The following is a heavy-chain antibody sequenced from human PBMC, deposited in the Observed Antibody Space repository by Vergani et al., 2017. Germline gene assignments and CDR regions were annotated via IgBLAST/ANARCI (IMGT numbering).Heavy chain of an antibody. CDR2: ISARSPST. CDR1: GFTFSACP. D-gene: IGHD3-22*01. Sequence: EVQLLQSGGGVIQPGGSVRLSCAASGFTFSACPMTWVRQAPGKGLEWVSAISARSPSTYYADSVKGRFIISRDNSKNMLYLQMISLRPEDATVYYCAVLYCDTTPYLQESYDCWGQGTLVSVSS. J-gene: IGHJ4*02. V-gene: IGHV3-23*01. CDR3: AVLYCDTTPYLQESYDC.